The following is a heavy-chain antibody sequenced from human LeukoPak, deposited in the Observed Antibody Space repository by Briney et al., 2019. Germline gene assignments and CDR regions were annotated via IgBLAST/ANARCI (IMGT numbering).Heavy chain of an antibody. J-gene: IGHJ4*02. CDR1: GFAFANYP. CDR2: IRSKGYGETT. CDR3: NRDYGDITL. V-gene: IGHV3-49*04. D-gene: IGHD7-27*01. Sequence: GGSLRLSCKASGFAFANYPVSWVRQAPGKGLECVGFIRSKGYGETTEYAASVRGRFTISRDDSKSIAYLQMNSLKTEDTAVYYCNRDYGDITLWGRGTLVTVSS.